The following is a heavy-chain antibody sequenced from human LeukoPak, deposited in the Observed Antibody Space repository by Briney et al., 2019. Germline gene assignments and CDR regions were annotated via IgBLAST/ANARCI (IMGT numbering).Heavy chain of an antibody. V-gene: IGHV1-2*02. Sequence: VASVKVSCKASGYTFTDYYMHWVRQTPGQGLEWMGWIDPNRGATDYAQKFQGRVSMTRDTSVSTVYMELGNLRSHDTAVYYCARGFCSSVGCQDYFEYWGQGTLVTVSS. CDR2: IDPNRGAT. D-gene: IGHD2-2*01. CDR1: GYTFTDYY. CDR3: ARGFCSSVGCQDYFEY. J-gene: IGHJ4*02.